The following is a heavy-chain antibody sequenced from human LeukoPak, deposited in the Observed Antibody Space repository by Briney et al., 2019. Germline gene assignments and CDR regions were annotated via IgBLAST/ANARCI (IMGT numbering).Heavy chain of an antibody. CDR2: IYYSGST. D-gene: IGHD3-9*01. Sequence: SETLSLTCTVSGGSISSSSYYWGWIRPPPGKGLEWIGSIYYSGSTYYNPSLKSRVTISVDTSKNQFSLKLSSVTAADTAVYYCARREYYDILTGIPAGAFDIWGQGTMVTVSS. V-gene: IGHV4-39*01. CDR1: GGSISSSSYY. CDR3: ARREYYDILTGIPAGAFDI. J-gene: IGHJ3*02.